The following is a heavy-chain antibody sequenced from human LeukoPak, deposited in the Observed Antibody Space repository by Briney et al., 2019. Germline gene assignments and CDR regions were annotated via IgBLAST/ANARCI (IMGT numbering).Heavy chain of an antibody. CDR1: GFTFSSYA. J-gene: IGHJ3*02. V-gene: IGHV3-30*09. Sequence: GGSLRLSCAASGFTFSSYAMPWVRQAPGKGLEWVAVISYDGSNKYYADSVKGRFAISRDNSKNTLYLQMNSLRAEDTAVYYCATGDNGATPSWWSIAAQIMAFDIWGQGTMVTVSS. CDR3: ATGDNGATPSWWSIAAQIMAFDI. D-gene: IGHD1-26*01. CDR2: ISYDGSNK.